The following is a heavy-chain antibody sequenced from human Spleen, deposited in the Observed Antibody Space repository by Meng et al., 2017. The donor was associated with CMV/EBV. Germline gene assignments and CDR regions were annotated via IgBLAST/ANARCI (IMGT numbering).Heavy chain of an antibody. J-gene: IGHJ4*02. CDR3: AKEGRLVAPWE. D-gene: IGHD2-8*02. CDR1: GFTFSSYA. V-gene: IGHV3-23*03. CDR2: IYSGGSRT. Sequence: GGSLRLSCAASGFTFSSYAMSWVRQAPGKGLEWVSVIYSGGSRTYYADSVKGRFTVSRDNSKNTLYLQMNSLRAEDTAVYYCAKEGRLVAPWEWGQGTLVTVSS.